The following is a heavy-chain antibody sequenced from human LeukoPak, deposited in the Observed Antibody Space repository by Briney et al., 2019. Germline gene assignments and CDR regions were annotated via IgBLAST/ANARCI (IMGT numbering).Heavy chain of an antibody. CDR3: ARGRSRFDP. J-gene: IGHJ5*02. CDR2: INHSGST. V-gene: IGHV4-34*01. Sequence: SETLSLTCAIYGGSFSGYYWSWIRQPPGKGLEWIGEINHSGSTNYNPSLKSRVTISVDTSKNQFSLKLSSVTAADTAVYYCARGRSRFDPWGQGTLVTVSS. CDR1: GGSFSGYY.